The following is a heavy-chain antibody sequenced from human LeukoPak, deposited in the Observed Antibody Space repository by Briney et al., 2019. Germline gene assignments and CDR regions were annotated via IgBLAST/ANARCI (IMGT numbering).Heavy chain of an antibody. J-gene: IGHJ4*02. CDR2: ISSSGSTI. V-gene: IGHV3-48*03. Sequence: PGGSLRLSCAASGFTFSSYEMNWVRQAPGKGLEWVAYISSSGSTIYYADSVKGRFTISRDNAKNSLNLQMNSLRAEDTAVYYCARELSWYGDSYFDYWGQGTLVTVSS. D-gene: IGHD4-17*01. CDR3: ARELSWYGDSYFDY. CDR1: GFTFSSYE.